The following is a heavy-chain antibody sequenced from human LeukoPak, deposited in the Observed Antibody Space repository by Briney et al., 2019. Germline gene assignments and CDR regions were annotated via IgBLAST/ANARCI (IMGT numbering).Heavy chain of an antibody. D-gene: IGHD4-17*01. CDR2: ISGSGGGT. Sequence: GGSLRLSCAASGFTFSSYAMTWVRQAPGKVLEWVSTISGSGGGTYYADSVKGRFTISRDNSKNTLYLQMNSLRAEDTAVYYCAKDDYGDFRPNWFDPWGQGTLVTVSS. CDR1: GFTFSSYA. V-gene: IGHV3-23*01. J-gene: IGHJ5*02. CDR3: AKDDYGDFRPNWFDP.